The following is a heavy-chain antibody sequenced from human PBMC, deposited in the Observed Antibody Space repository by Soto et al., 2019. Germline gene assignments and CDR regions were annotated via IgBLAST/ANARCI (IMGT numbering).Heavy chain of an antibody. CDR2: ISLYSDGT. D-gene: IGHD2-2*01. CDR3: ARVVPGAEAWFGP. J-gene: IGHJ5*02. CDR1: GYTVSNYG. V-gene: IGHV1-18*01. Sequence: QVQLVQSGGEVKRPGASVKVSCKTSGYTVSNYGITWVRHAPGQTLEWLGWISLYSDGTNYAQKFQGRVSTTTDPSTTTAYMELRSLSSDDTAVYYFARVVPGAEAWFGPWGQGTLVTVSS.